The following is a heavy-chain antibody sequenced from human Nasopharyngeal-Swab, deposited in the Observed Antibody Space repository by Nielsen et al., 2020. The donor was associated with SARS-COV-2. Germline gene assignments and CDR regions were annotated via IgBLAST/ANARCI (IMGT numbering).Heavy chain of an antibody. CDR2: IWYDGSNK. CDR1: GFTFSIYG. Sequence: GESPKIPCVASGFTFSIYGMHWVRQAPGKGLEWLASIWYDGSNKYYAGSVKGRFTISRDNYKNTVYLQMTSLRGEDTAVYYCARAPSPDDSSWGGYWGQGTLVTVSS. J-gene: IGHJ4*02. V-gene: IGHV3-33*01. D-gene: IGHD3-22*01. CDR3: ARAPSPDDSSWGGY.